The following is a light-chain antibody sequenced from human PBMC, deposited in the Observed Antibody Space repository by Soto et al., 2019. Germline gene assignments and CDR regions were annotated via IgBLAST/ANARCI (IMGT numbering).Light chain of an antibody. V-gene: IGKV1-5*03. CDR1: HRVNGW. CDR3: QQHDASSPWT. J-gene: IGKJ1*01. Sequence: DIQMTQSPSTLSAFVGDRVTITCRASHRVNGWVAWYQQRPGRAPTLLIYRTSLLETGVPSRFSGAGSGSGTQFILTISSLQPDDFATYYCQQHDASSPWTFGQGTKVEV. CDR2: RTS.